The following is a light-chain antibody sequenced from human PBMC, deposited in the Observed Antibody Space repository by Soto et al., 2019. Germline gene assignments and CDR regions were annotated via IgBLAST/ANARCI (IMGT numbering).Light chain of an antibody. CDR3: QKYDTSPYT. CDR2: GAS. CDR1: QTVISNY. V-gene: IGKV3-20*01. J-gene: IGKJ5*01. Sequence: EIVLAQSPDTLSLSPGEGATLSCRSSQTVISNYLAWYQQKPGQAPRLLIYGASNRATGIPDRFRGSGSETDFTLTMSGVEPEDSAMYFCQKYDTSPYTFGQGTRLEIK.